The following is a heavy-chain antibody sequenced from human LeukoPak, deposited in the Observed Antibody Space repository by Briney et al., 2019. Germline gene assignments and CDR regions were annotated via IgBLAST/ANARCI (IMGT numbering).Heavy chain of an antibody. D-gene: IGHD6-6*01. CDR1: GCTFTSYD. V-gene: IGHV1-8*01. CDR2: MNPNSGNT. CDR3: ARLVAARLSWFDP. J-gene: IGHJ5*02. Sequence: ASVKVSCKASGCTFTSYDINWVRQATGQGLEWMGWMNPNSGNTGYAQKFQGRVTMTRNTSISTAYMELSSLRSEDTAVYYCARLVAARLSWFDPWGQGTLVTVSS.